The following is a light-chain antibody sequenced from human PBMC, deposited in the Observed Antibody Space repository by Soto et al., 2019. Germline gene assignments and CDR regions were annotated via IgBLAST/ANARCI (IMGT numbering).Light chain of an antibody. CDR1: QGVGVW. V-gene: IGKV1-5*01. CDR2: DAS. CDR3: QQYDFYSGT. J-gene: IGKJ1*01. Sequence: IQMTQSPSTLSASVGEKVTITCRASQGVGVWLAWYQQKPGKAPKLLISDASDLQRGVPSRFNGSGSGTELTLSINSLQSDDFATYYGQQYDFYSGTFGQGTRVEIK.